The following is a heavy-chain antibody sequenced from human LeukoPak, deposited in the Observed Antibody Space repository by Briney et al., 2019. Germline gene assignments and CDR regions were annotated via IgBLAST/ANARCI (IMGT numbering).Heavy chain of an antibody. D-gene: IGHD4-23*01. J-gene: IGHJ4*02. CDR1: GGSISTNTW. CDR2: TSHDGNA. CDR3: AKHGGRYFDS. V-gene: IGHV4-4*02. Sequence: SKTLSLTCAVSGGSISTNTWWSWVRQPPGKGLEWIGQTSHDGNADYTPSLKSRVTISVDKSKNQLSLKLNSVTAADSAVYYCAKHGGRYFDSWGQGTLVTVSS.